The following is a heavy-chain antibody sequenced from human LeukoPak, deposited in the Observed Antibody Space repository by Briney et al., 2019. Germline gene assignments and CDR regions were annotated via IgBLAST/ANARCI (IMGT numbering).Heavy chain of an antibody. V-gene: IGHV3-30-3*01. J-gene: IGHJ4*02. CDR1: GFTFSNYW. CDR2: ISYDGSNK. Sequence: GGSLRLSCAASGFTFSNYWMHWVRQAPGKGLEWVAVISYDGSNKYYADSVKGRFTISRDNSKNTLYLQMNSLRAEDTAVYYCARDRYYDSSGYSFDYWGQGALVTVSS. D-gene: IGHD3-22*01. CDR3: ARDRYYDSSGYSFDY.